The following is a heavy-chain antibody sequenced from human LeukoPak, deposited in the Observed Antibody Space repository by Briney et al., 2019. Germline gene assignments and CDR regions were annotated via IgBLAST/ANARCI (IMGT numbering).Heavy chain of an antibody. CDR1: GGSFSGYY. CDR3: ARVGAAAGFRYFDY. CDR2: INHSGST. J-gene: IGHJ4*02. Sequence: PSETLSLTCAVYGGSFSGYYWSWIRQPPGKGLEWIGEINHSGSTNYNPSLKSRVTISVDTSKNQFSLKLSSVTAADTAVYYCARVGAAAGFRYFDYWGQGTLVTVSS. V-gene: IGHV4-34*01. D-gene: IGHD6-13*01.